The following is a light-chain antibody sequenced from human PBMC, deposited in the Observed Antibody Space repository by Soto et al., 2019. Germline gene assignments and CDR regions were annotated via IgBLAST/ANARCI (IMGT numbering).Light chain of an antibody. V-gene: IGKV3-20*01. CDR2: GAS. Sequence: EIVFKLSPGTLSLSPGERATLTCRASQSVSSSYLAWYQQKPGQAPRLLIYGASTRATGIPDRFSGSGSGTDFTLTVRRLEPEDFTLYYCQQYGNSPGTFGQGAMV. J-gene: IGKJ1*01. CDR3: QQYGNSPGT. CDR1: QSVSSSY.